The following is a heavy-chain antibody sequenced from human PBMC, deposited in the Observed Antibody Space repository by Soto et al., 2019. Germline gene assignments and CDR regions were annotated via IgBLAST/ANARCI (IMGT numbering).Heavy chain of an antibody. J-gene: IGHJ4*01. CDR2: IYWDDDK. D-gene: IGHD3-10*01. V-gene: IGHV2-5*02. CDR1: GFSLSSSGVG. Sequence: QITLKESGHTLVRPTQTLTLTCTFSGFSLSSSGVGVGWIRQPPGKALAWLALIYWDDDKSYSPSLKSRLTITQEDSENQVVVTLTNVVSIDIATDYFALGGWTTYYSPFIPCWGQVTLVTVSS. CDR3: ALGGWTTYYSPFIPC.